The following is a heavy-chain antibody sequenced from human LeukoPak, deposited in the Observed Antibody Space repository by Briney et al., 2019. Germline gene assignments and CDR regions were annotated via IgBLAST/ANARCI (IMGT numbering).Heavy chain of an antibody. D-gene: IGHD2-2*01. CDR2: ISSSSSYI. CDR3: ARSSAAAVYYYVDV. Sequence: GGSLRLSCAASGFTFSSYSMNWVRQAPGKGLEWVSSISSSSSYIYYADPVKGRFTISRDNAKNSLYLQMNSLRAEDTAVYYCARSSAAAVYYYVDVWGKGTTVTVSS. J-gene: IGHJ6*03. CDR1: GFTFSSYS. V-gene: IGHV3-21*01.